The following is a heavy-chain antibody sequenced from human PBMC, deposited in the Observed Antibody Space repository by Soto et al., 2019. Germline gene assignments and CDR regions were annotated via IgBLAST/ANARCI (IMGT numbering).Heavy chain of an antibody. J-gene: IGHJ4*02. Sequence: EVQLLESGGGLVQPGGSLRLSCAASGFTFNNYAMGWVRRTPGKGLEWISSISDAGVVTYYADSVRGRFTISRDNSKNTLYLQMNSLRAEDTAVYYCAKDRPEGVDTAMGDWGQGTLVTVSS. CDR3: AKDRPEGVDTAMGD. D-gene: IGHD5-18*01. CDR1: GFTFNNYA. CDR2: ISDAGVVT. V-gene: IGHV3-23*01.